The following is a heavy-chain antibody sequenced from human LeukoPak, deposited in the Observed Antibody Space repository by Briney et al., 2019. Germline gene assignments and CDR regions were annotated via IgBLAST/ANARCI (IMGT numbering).Heavy chain of an antibody. CDR2: TYYRSKWYN. Sequence: SQTLSLTCAISGDSVSSNSAAWNWIRQSPSRGLEWLGRTYYRSKWYNDYAVSVKSRITINPDTSKNQFSLQLNSVTPEDTAVYYCARSGFEVVPAAKIRLNWFDPWGQGTLVTVSS. J-gene: IGHJ5*02. CDR1: GDSVSSNSAA. D-gene: IGHD2-2*01. CDR3: ARSGFEVVPAAKIRLNWFDP. V-gene: IGHV6-1*01.